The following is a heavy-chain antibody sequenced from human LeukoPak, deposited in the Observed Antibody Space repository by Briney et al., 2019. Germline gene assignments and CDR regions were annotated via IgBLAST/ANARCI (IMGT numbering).Heavy chain of an antibody. CDR3: ARERWYYGSGNYYPYDY. D-gene: IGHD3-10*01. Sequence: ASVKVSCKTSGYTFASYAISWVRQAPGQGLEWMGRISAYNGHTDYAQKLQGRVTMTTDTSTNTAYMELRSLRSDDTAVYYCARERWYYGSGNYYPYDYWGQGTPVTVSS. CDR1: GYTFASYA. CDR2: ISAYNGHT. J-gene: IGHJ4*02. V-gene: IGHV1-18*01.